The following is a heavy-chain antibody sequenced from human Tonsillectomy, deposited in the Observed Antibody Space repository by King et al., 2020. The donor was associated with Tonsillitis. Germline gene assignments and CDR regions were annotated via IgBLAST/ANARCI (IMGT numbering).Heavy chain of an antibody. CDR1: EIPFSSHS. CDR2: IDSSGNTI. J-gene: IGHJ4*02. CDR3: ARGYAAGTSYY. V-gene: IGHV3-48*01. Sequence: VQLVESGGILVQPGGSLRLSCAVSEIPFSSHSMNWVRQAPGKGLEWLSKIDSSGNTIYYGDSVRGRFTISRDNVKSSLFLQMNSLRAEDTAVYYCARGYAAGTSYYWGQGPLVTVSS. D-gene: IGHD3-10*01.